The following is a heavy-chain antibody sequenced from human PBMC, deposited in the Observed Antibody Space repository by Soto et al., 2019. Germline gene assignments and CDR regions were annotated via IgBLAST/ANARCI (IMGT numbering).Heavy chain of an antibody. CDR3: ARRENDTTSYYWLH. V-gene: IGHV4-39*01. D-gene: IGHD3-10*01. J-gene: IGHJ4*02. CDR1: GGSITSSSHF. Sequence: TLSLTCSASGGSITSSSHFWGWVRQPPGKGLEWIGTVYFTGNTYYTPSLKSRLTMSIDTSKNEFSLRLNSVTADDTAMYYCARRENDTTSYYWLHWGRGTLVTVSS. CDR2: VYFTGNT.